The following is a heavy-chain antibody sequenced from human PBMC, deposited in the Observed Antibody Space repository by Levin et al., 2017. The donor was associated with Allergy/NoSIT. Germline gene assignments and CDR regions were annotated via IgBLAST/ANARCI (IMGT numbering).Heavy chain of an antibody. CDR2: IKQDGSEK. J-gene: IGHJ5*02. Sequence: GESLKISCAASGFTFSSYWMSWVRQAPGKGLEWVANIKQDGSEKYYVDSVKGRFTISRDNAKNSLYLQMNSLRAEDTAVYYCARARFRVVVAATPPFDPWGQGTLVTVSS. CDR1: GFTFSSYW. D-gene: IGHD2-15*01. CDR3: ARARFRVVVAATPPFDP. V-gene: IGHV3-7*01.